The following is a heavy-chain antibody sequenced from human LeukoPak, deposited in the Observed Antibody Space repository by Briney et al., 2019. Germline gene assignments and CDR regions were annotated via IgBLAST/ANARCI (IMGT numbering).Heavy chain of an antibody. CDR3: ARDSETGRYLY. J-gene: IGHJ4*02. CDR2: IYYSGST. Sequence: PSDTLSLTCTVSGGSISSYYWSWIRQHPRKGLEWIGYIYYSGSTYYNPSLKSRVTISVDTSKNQFSLKLSSVTAADTAVYYCARDSETGRYLYWGQGTLVTVSS. CDR1: GGSISSYY. D-gene: IGHD1-14*01. V-gene: IGHV4-59*06.